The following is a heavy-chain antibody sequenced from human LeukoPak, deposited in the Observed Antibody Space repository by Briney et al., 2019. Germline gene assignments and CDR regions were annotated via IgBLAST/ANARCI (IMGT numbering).Heavy chain of an antibody. CDR1: GFTFSNYW. CDR3: VRNMVRGVVYFDS. V-gene: IGHV3-74*01. D-gene: IGHD3-10*01. Sequence: GGSLRLSCAASGFTFSNYWMHWVRQTPGKGLVWVSRISYDGGGTNYADSVKGRFTISRDNAKNTLYLQMNSLRVEDTAVYYCVRNMVRGVVYFDSWGQGALVTVSS. CDR2: ISYDGGGT. J-gene: IGHJ4*02.